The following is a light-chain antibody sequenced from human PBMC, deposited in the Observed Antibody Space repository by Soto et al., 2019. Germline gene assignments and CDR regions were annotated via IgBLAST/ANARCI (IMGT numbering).Light chain of an antibody. CDR3: QQYYRQAT. CDR2: ATS. CDR1: QSVSSSY. Sequence: EIVMTQSPASLSVSPGESVTLSCRASQSVSSSYLAWYQQKPGQAPRLLIYATSTRATGIPDRFSGSGSGTDFTLTISSLQPDDFATYYCQQYYRQATFGQGTKVDIK. J-gene: IGKJ1*01. V-gene: IGKV3-15*01.